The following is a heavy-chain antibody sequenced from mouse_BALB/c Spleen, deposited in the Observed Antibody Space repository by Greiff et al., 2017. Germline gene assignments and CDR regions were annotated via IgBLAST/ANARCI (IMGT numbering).Heavy chain of an antibody. CDR3: ARGYYGSNPYFDY. CDR1: GYSITSDYA. D-gene: IGHD1-1*01. V-gene: IGHV3-2*02. CDR2: ISYSGST. J-gene: IGHJ2*01. Sequence: EVKLQQSGPGLVKPSQSLSLTCTVTGYSITSDYAWNWIRQFPGNKLEWMGYISYSGSTSYNPSLKSRISITRDTSKNQFFLQLNSVTTEDTATYYCARGYYGSNPYFDYWGQGTTLTVSS.